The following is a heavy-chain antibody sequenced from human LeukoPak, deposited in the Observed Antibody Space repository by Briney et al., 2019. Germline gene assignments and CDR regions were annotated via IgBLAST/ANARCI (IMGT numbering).Heavy chain of an antibody. J-gene: IGHJ1*01. V-gene: IGHV4-59*01. Sequence: SETLSLTCTVSGGSISTYYWNWLRQPPGKGLEWIGYIYHSGSTNYNPSLQSRVTISVDTSKNQFSLNLSSVTAADTAVYYCARGGAARLHFQIWGQGTLVTVSS. CDR3: ARGGAARLHFQI. D-gene: IGHD6-6*01. CDR2: IYHSGST. CDR1: GGSISTYY.